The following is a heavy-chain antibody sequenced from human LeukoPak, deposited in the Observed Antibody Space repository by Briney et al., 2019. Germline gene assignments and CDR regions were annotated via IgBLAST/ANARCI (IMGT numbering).Heavy chain of an antibody. D-gene: IGHD3-10*01. V-gene: IGHV3-21*06. J-gene: IGHJ4*02. Sequence: GGSLRLSCAASGYTFSSYMMNWVRQAPGKGLEWVSSINSGSTYTYYTESVKGRFTISRDNAKNSLFLQMNSLRAEDTAVYYCARDGLLWFGDSRTDFWGQGTLVTVSS. CDR2: INSGSTYT. CDR1: GYTFSSYM. CDR3: ARDGLLWFGDSRTDF.